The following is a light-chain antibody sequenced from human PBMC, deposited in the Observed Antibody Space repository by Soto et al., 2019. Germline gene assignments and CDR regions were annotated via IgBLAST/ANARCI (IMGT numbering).Light chain of an antibody. Sequence: QSALTQPASVSGSPGQSIIISCTGANSDIGSYNYVSWYQQHPGKAPKLLIYDVTKWPSGVSNRFSGSKSGNTASLTISGLQAEDEADYYCSSYTSASTLVFGGGTKLTVL. V-gene: IGLV2-14*01. CDR1: NSDIGSYNY. CDR2: DVT. J-gene: IGLJ2*01. CDR3: SSYTSASTLV.